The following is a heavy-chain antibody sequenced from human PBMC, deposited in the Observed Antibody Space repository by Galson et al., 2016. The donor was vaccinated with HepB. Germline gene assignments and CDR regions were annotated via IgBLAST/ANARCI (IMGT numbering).Heavy chain of an antibody. D-gene: IGHD3-3*01. CDR1: GGPLGSYT. J-gene: IGHJ6*03. CDR2: IIPILGIT. Sequence: SVKVSCKASGGPLGSYTITWVRQAPGQGLEWMGRIIPILGITNQAQRFQGRVTLTADKSTSTAYMELSGLRSEDTAVYYCAILHGHYDLCTGYYSYYYYYMDGWGKGTTGTVSS. CDR3: AILHGHYDLCTGYYSYYYYYMDG. V-gene: IGHV1-69*02.